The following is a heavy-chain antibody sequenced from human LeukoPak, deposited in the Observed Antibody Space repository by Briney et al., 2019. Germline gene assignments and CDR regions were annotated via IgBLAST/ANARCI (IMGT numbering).Heavy chain of an antibody. J-gene: IGHJ4*02. Sequence: SVKVSCKASGGTFSSYTISWVRQAPGQELEWMGRINPILGIANYAHKFQGRVTLTADKSTRTAYLEESSRRCYDTAVYYCSSSHAWTTPLDYWGQGTLATVSS. V-gene: IGHV1-69*02. CDR3: SSSHAWTTPLDY. CDR1: GGTFSSYT. D-gene: IGHD2-15*01. CDR2: INPILGIA.